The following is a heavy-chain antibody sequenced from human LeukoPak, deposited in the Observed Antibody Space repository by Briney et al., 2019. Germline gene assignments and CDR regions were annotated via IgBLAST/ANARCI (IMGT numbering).Heavy chain of an antibody. CDR3: GREFDDYGTLTANFDY. Sequence: GESLRISCMASGYSFTSYWIGWVRQMPGKGLEWVGSIYPGDSDTRYSPSFQGQFTISADNSISTAYLQWSSLKASDTAMYYCGREFDDYGTLTANFDYWGQGTLVSVSS. D-gene: IGHD4/OR15-4a*01. CDR2: IYPGDSDT. J-gene: IGHJ4*02. CDR1: GYSFTSYW. V-gene: IGHV5-51*01.